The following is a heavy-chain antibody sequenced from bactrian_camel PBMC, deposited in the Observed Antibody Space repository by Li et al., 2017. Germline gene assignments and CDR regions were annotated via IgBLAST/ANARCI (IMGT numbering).Heavy chain of an antibody. J-gene: IGHJ4*01. Sequence: HVQLVESGGGLVQPGGSLRLSCAASGLSFAAYYMDWVRQAPGKGLEWVSGINNGGGTTYYPDSVKGRFTISRDDAKNALYLQLNSLKTEDTAMYYCTREDPGACRADWGQGTQVTVS. CDR2: INNGGGTT. CDR1: GLSFAAYY. CDR3: TREDPGACRAD. V-gene: IGHV3S1*01.